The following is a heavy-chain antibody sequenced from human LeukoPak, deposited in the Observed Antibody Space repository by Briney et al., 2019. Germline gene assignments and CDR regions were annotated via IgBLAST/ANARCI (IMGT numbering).Heavy chain of an antibody. V-gene: IGHV4-4*07. CDR1: GGYVTNYH. CDR3: ATVEVGTVDVFDI. Sequence: SETLSLTCTVSGGYVTNYHWRWIRQPAGKGLEWLARFYTGGSTTYNPSLNGRATMSVDTSMNRFSLKLTSVTAADTAIYYCATVEVGTVDVFDIWGQGTMVTVSS. CDR2: FYTGGST. D-gene: IGHD1-26*01. J-gene: IGHJ3*02.